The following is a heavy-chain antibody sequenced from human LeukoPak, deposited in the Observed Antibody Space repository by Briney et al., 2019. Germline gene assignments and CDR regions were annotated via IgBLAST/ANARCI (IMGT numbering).Heavy chain of an antibody. D-gene: IGHD2-8*01. Sequence: GGTLRLSCAGSGFDFSRYWMAWVRQAPGKGLEWVASINQDVSRTHYVDSVKGRFTISRDNAKSSLFLQMTSLRVEDTAVYFCARLKDDVTKFDYWGQGTLVTVSS. CDR3: ARLKDDVTKFDY. CDR1: GFDFSRYW. CDR2: INQDVSRT. J-gene: IGHJ4*02. V-gene: IGHV3-7*01.